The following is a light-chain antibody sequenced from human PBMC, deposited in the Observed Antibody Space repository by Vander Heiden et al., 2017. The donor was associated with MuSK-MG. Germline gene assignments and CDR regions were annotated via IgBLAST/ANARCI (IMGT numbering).Light chain of an antibody. CDR3: QQSASLPVT. CDR1: QSISSS. CDR2: AAS. Sequence: DIQMTQSPSSLSPSVGDRVTITYRASQSISSSLNWYQQKPGKAPKLLIYAASSLQSGVPSRFSGSGSGTDFTLIINSLQPEDFATYYCQQSASLPVTFGQGTRLEIK. V-gene: IGKV1-39*01. J-gene: IGKJ5*01.